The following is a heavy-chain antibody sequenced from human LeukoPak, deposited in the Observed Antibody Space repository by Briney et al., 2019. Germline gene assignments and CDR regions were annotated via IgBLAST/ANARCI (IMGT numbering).Heavy chain of an antibody. D-gene: IGHD3-3*01. CDR2: IKSKTDGGTT. Sequence: GGSLRLSCAASGFTFSNAWMSWGRQAPGKGLEWVGRIKSKTDGGTTDYAAPVQGRFTISRDDSKNTLHLQMNSLKTEDTAVYYCTTAAYDFWSGYYMVVWGKGTTVTISS. CDR1: GFTFSNAW. V-gene: IGHV3-15*01. CDR3: TTAAYDFWSGYYMVV. J-gene: IGHJ6*04.